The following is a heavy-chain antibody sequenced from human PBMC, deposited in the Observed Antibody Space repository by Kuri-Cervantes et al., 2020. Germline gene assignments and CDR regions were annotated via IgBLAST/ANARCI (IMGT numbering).Heavy chain of an antibody. CDR2: IIPIFGTA. V-gene: IGHV1-69*05. CDR1: GGTFSSYA. J-gene: IGHJ4*02. Sequence: SVKVSCKASGGTFSSYAISWVRQAPGQGLEWMGGIIPIFGTANYAQKFQGRVTITTDESTSTAYMELSSLRSEDTAVYYCARGRYGGNSLGYWGQGTLVTVSS. CDR3: ARGRYGGNSLGY. D-gene: IGHD4-23*01.